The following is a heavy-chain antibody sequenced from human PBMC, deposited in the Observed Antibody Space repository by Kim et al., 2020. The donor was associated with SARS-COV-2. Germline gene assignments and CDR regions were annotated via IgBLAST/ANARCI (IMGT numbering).Heavy chain of an antibody. Sequence: GSTSYAKKCQGRVTMTRDTSTSTVYMELSSLRSEDTAVYYCARSAVVVNWGQGTLVTVSS. J-gene: IGHJ4*02. D-gene: IGHD3-22*01. CDR3: ARSAVVVN. V-gene: IGHV1-46*01. CDR2: GST.